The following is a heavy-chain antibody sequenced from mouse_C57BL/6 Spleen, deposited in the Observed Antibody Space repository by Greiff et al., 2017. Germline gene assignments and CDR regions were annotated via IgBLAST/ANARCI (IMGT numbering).Heavy chain of an antibody. D-gene: IGHD3-2*02. Sequence: EVQLQQSGPELVKPGASVKISCKASGYSFTGYYMHWVKQSHGNILDWIGYIYPYNGVSSYNQKFKGKATLTVDKSSSTAYMELRSLTSEYSAVDYCASPTAQATPYAMDYWGQGTSVTVSS. CDR1: GYSFTGYY. J-gene: IGHJ4*01. V-gene: IGHV1-31*01. CDR3: ASPTAQATPYAMDY. CDR2: IYPYNGVS.